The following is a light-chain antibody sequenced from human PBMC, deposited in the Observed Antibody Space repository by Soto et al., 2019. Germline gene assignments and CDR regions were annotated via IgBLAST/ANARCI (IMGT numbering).Light chain of an antibody. Sequence: QSALTQPRSVSGSPGQSVTISCTGTSSDVGGYNYVSWYQQHPGKAPKLMIYDVSKRPSGVPDRFSGSKSGNTASLTISGLQAEDVADYYCCSYAGSPYVVFGGGTKVTVL. CDR2: DVS. CDR1: SSDVGGYNY. V-gene: IGLV2-11*01. J-gene: IGLJ2*01. CDR3: CSYAGSPYVV.